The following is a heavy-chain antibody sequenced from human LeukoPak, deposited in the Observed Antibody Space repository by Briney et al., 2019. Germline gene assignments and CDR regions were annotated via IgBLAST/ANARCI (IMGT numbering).Heavy chain of an antibody. CDR3: ARPLAGDYARVFDY. CDR2: IKQDGSEK. V-gene: IGHV3-7*01. Sequence: GGSLRLSCAASGFTFSAYWMSWVRQAPGKGLEWVANIKQDGSEKYYVDSVKGRFTVSRDNAKNSLYLDMNSLRAEDTAVYFCARPLAGDYARVFDYWGQGTLVTVSS. D-gene: IGHD4-17*01. CDR1: GFTFSAYW. J-gene: IGHJ4*02.